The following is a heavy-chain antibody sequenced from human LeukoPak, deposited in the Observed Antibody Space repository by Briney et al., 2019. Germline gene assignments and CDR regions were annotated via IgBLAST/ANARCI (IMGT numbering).Heavy chain of an antibody. D-gene: IGHD5-12*01. J-gene: IGHJ4*02. CDR2: ISSSSSYI. CDR1: GFTFSSYS. V-gene: IGHV3-21*01. Sequence: SGGSLRLSCAASGFTFSSYSMNWVRQAPGKGLEWVSSISSSSSYIYYADSVKGRFTISRDNAKNSPYLQMNSLRAEDTAVYYCARDKSGYDLDYWGQGTLVTVSS. CDR3: ARDKSGYDLDY.